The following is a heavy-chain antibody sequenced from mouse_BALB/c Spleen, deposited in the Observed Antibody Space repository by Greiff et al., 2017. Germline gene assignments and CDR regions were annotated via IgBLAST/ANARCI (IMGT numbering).Heavy chain of an antibody. D-gene: IGHD2-4*01. V-gene: IGHV1S81*02. CDR2: INPSNGRT. CDR1: GYTFTSYW. Sequence: VQLQQSGAELVKPGASVKLSCKASGYTFTSYWMHWVKQRPGQGLEWIGEINPSNGRTNYNEKFKSKATLTVDKSSSTAYMQLSSLTSEDSAVYYCARSRGSTMITWFAYWGQGTLVTVSA. CDR3: ARSRGSTMITWFAY. J-gene: IGHJ3*01.